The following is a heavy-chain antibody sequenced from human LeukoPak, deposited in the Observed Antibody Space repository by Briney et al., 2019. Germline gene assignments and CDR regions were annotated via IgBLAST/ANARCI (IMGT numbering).Heavy chain of an antibody. V-gene: IGHV3-74*01. D-gene: IGHD3-10*01. Sequence: PGGSLRLSCAASGFTFSRNWMYWVRQAPGKGLVWVSCINIDGSSTSYADSVKGRFTISRDNAKNTLYLQMNSLRAEDTAVYYCASGSGSYFPGYWGQGTLVTVSS. CDR1: GFTFSRNW. CDR2: INIDGSST. CDR3: ASGSGSYFPGY. J-gene: IGHJ4*02.